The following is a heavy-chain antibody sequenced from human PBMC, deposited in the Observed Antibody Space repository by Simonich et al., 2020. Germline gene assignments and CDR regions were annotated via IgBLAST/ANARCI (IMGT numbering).Heavy chain of an antibody. V-gene: IGHV3-74*01. CDR1: GFNFSSYW. J-gene: IGHJ3*02. CDR2: NNSDGSST. Sequence: EVQLVESGGGLVQPGGSLRLSCAASGFNFSSYWMHWVRHAPGKGRGWVSRNNSDGSSTSYADSVKGRFTSSRDNAKNTRYLQMNSLRAEDTAVYYCARDYSNYDAFDIWGQGTMVTVSS. CDR3: ARDYSNYDAFDI. D-gene: IGHD4-4*01.